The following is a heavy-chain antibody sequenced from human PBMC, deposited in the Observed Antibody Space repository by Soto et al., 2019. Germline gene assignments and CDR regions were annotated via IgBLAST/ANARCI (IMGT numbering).Heavy chain of an antibody. CDR3: ASHSITIFEAYYYYYYYMDV. CDR2: IYSGGST. Sequence: VQLVESGGGLVQPGGSLRLSCAASGFTVSSNYMSWVRQAPGKGLEWVSVIYSGGSTYYADSVKGRFTISRDNSKNTLYLQMNSLRAEDTAVYYCASHSITIFEAYYYYYYYMDVWGKGTTVTVSS. D-gene: IGHD3-3*01. V-gene: IGHV3-66*04. CDR1: GFTVSSNY. J-gene: IGHJ6*03.